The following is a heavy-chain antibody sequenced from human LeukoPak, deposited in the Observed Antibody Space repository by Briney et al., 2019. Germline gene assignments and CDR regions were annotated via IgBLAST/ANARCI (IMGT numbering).Heavy chain of an antibody. D-gene: IGHD5-12*01. CDR1: GFTFSSYW. Sequence: GGSLRLSCAASGFTFSSYWMSWVRQAPGKGLEWVANIKQDGSEKYYVDSVKGRFTISRDNAKNSLYLQMNSLRAEDTAVYYCARDLGDSGYDQYAFDIWGQGTTVTVSS. J-gene: IGHJ3*02. CDR2: IKQDGSEK. CDR3: ARDLGDSGYDQYAFDI. V-gene: IGHV3-7*04.